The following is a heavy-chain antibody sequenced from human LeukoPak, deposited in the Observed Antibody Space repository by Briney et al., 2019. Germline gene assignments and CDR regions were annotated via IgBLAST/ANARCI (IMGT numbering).Heavy chain of an antibody. V-gene: IGHV3-23*01. CDR3: AKSSGWYGY. CDR1: GFTFSSYA. J-gene: IGHJ4*02. Sequence: PGGSLRLSCAASGFTFSSYAMNWVRQAPGKGLEWVSAITGSGGRTYYADSVKGRFTISRDNSKNTLYLQMNSLRAEDTAIYYCAKSSGWYGYWGQGTLVTVSS. CDR2: ITGSGGRT. D-gene: IGHD6-19*01.